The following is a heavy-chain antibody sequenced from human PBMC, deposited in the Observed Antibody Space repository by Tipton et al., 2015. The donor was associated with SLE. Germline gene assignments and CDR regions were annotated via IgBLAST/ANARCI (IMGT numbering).Heavy chain of an antibody. Sequence: LRLSCAVSGDSINSGDYSWGWIRQPPGKGLEWIGYIFRSGNAYYNPPLNSRVTISLDMSRNQFSLRLTSVTAADTAVYYCATELFRGYTSGWGPDYWGQGTLVTVSS. D-gene: IGHD6-19*01. V-gene: IGHV4-30-2*01. CDR1: GDSINSGDYS. CDR2: IFRSGNA. J-gene: IGHJ4*02. CDR3: ATELFRGYTSGWGPDY.